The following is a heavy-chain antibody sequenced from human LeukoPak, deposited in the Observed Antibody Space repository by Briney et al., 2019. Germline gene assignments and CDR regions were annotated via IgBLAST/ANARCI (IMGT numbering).Heavy chain of an antibody. CDR2: INHSGST. CDR1: GGSFSGYY. D-gene: IGHD1-26*01. Sequence: PSETLSLTCAVYGGSFSGYYWSWIRQPPGKGLEWIGEINHSGSTNYNPSLKSRVTISVDTFKNQFSLKLSSVTAADTAVYYCARLGISGSYSRYYYGMDVWGQGTTVTVSS. CDR3: ARLGISGSYSRYYYGMDV. J-gene: IGHJ6*02. V-gene: IGHV4-34*01.